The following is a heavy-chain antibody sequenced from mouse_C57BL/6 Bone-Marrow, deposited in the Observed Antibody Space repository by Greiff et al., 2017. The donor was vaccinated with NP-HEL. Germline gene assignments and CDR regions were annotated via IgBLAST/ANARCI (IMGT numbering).Heavy chain of an antibody. CDR3: ARPGDYGSSHWYFDV. J-gene: IGHJ1*03. CDR1: GYTFTTYP. CDR2: FHPYNDDT. V-gene: IGHV1-47*01. D-gene: IGHD1-1*01. Sequence: QVQLQQSGAELVKPGASVKMSCKASGYTFTTYPIEWMKQNHGKSLEWIGNFHPYNDDTKYNEKFKGKATLTVEKSSSTVYLELSRLTSDDSAVYYCARPGDYGSSHWYFDVWGTGTTVTVSS.